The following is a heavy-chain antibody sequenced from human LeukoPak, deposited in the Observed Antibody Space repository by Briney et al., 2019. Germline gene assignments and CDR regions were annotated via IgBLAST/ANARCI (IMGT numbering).Heavy chain of an antibody. D-gene: IGHD1-26*01. V-gene: IGHV3-48*03. J-gene: IGHJ6*03. CDR2: ISSSGSTI. Sequence: HPGGSLRLSCAASGFTFSSYEMNWVRQAPGKGLEWVSYISSSGSTIYYADSVKGRFTISRDNAKNSLYLLMNSLRAEDTAAYYCARVAGATTENYYDYYMDVWGKGTTVTVSS. CDR1: GFTFSSYE. CDR3: ARVAGATTENYYDYYMDV.